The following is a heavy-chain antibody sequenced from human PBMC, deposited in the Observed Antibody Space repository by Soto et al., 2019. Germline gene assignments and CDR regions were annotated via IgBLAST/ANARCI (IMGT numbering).Heavy chain of an antibody. J-gene: IGHJ4*02. CDR3: SRGYRWEPRWNFVY. CDR2: IIPIFGTA. D-gene: IGHD1-26*01. V-gene: IGHV1-69*01. Sequence: QVQLVQSGAEVKKPGSSVKVSCKASGGTFSSYAISWVRQAPAQGLEGMGGIIPIFGTANYAQKFQGRVTITADESTSTAYMELSSLRSEDTAVYYCSRGYRWEPRWNFVYWGQGTLVTVSS. CDR1: GGTFSSYA.